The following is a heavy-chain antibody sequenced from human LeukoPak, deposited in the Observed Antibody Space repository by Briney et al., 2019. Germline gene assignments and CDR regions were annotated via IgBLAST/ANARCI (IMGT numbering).Heavy chain of an antibody. CDR1: GYTFTDYW. Sequence: GESLKISCKAAGYTFTDYWIAWVRQMPGKELEYMGIVYPRDSDARYWPSFQGQVTISADKSIDTAYLEWSSLRASDSATYFCARPQYFRTIADACDVWGQGTMVAVSS. J-gene: IGHJ3*01. V-gene: IGHV5-51*01. CDR3: ARPQYFRTIADACDV. D-gene: IGHD1-7*01. CDR2: VYPRDSDA.